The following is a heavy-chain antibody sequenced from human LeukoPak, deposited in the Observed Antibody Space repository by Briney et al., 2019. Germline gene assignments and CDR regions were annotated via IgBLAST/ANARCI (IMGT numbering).Heavy chain of an antibody. Sequence: GGSLRLSCAASGFSFGSYGIHWVRQAPGKGLEWVAVIWYDGSNKYYADSVKGRFTISRDNSKNTLYLQMNSLRAEDTAVYYCARGLAAAGSPGDYWGQGTLVTVSS. D-gene: IGHD6-13*01. CDR2: IWYDGSNK. J-gene: IGHJ4*02. CDR3: ARGLAAAGSPGDY. V-gene: IGHV3-33*08. CDR1: GFSFGSYG.